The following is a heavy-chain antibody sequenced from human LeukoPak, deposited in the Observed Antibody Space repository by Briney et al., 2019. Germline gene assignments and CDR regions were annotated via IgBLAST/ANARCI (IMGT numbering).Heavy chain of an antibody. Sequence: PSETLSLTCTVSGGSISSSSYYWGWIRQPPGKGLEWIGSIYYSGSTNYNPSLKSRVTIPVDTSKNQFSLKLSSVTAADTAVYYCARFVGPYYYYMDVWGKGTTVTVSS. D-gene: IGHD3-10*01. J-gene: IGHJ6*03. CDR3: ARFVGPYYYYMDV. CDR2: IYYSGST. CDR1: GGSISSSSYY. V-gene: IGHV4-39*07.